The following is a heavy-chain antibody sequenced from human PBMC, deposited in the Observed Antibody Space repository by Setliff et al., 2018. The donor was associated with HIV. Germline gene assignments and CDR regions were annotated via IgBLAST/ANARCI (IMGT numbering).Heavy chain of an antibody. CDR3: AGSGYNYGGYYMDV. CDR2: IKQDGSEK. D-gene: IGHD5-18*01. Sequence: GSLRLSCAASGFTFSGYNLNWVRQGPGKGLEWVANIKQDGSEKYYVDSVKGRFTISRDNGKNSLYLQMNSLRAEDTAVYYCAGSGYNYGGYYMDVWGKGTTVTVSS. CDR1: GFTFSGYN. J-gene: IGHJ6*03. V-gene: IGHV3-7*03.